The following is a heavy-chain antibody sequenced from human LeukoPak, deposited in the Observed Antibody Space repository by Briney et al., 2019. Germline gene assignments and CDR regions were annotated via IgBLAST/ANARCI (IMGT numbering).Heavy chain of an antibody. Sequence: PWGSLRLSCAASGFTFSSYAMHWVRQAPGKGLEWVAVISFDGSNKYYADSVKGRFTISRDNSKNTLYLQMNSLRAEDTAVYYCASSGIAVAGYFDYWGQGTLVTVSS. CDR1: GFTFSSYA. V-gene: IGHV3-30*04. CDR2: ISFDGSNK. J-gene: IGHJ4*02. D-gene: IGHD6-19*01. CDR3: ASSGIAVAGYFDY.